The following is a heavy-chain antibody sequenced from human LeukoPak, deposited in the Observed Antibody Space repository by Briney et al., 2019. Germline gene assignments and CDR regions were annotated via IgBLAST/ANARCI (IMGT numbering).Heavy chain of an antibody. J-gene: IGHJ6*03. V-gene: IGHV3-48*01. D-gene: IGHD3-9*01. CDR2: ISSSSSTI. CDR3: ARAEYDILTGFYYYMDV. Sequence: PGGSLRLSCAASGFTFSSYSMNWVRQAPGKGLEWVSYISSSSSTIYYADSVKGRFTISRDNAKNSLYLQMNSLRAEDTAVYYCARAEYDILTGFYYYMDVWGKGTTVTVSS. CDR1: GFTFSSYS.